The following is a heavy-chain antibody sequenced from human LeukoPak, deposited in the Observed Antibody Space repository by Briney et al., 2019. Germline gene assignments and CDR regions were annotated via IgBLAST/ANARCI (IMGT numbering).Heavy chain of an antibody. J-gene: IGHJ4*02. D-gene: IGHD4-17*01. Sequence: GGSLRLSCAASGFTFSSYAMSWVRQAPGKGLEWVSRISGSGDNTYYADSVKDRFSISRDNSKTTVSLQMNSLRDEDTAVYYCAKGRGTAVTSAANYWGQGTLVTVSS. CDR1: GFTFSSYA. V-gene: IGHV3-23*01. CDR3: AKGRGTAVTSAANY. CDR2: ISGSGDNT.